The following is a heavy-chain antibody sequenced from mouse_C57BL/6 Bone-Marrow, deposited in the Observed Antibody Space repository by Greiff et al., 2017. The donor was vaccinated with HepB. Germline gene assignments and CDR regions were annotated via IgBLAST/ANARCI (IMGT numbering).Heavy chain of an antibody. CDR2: INYDGSST. Sequence: EVKLMESEGGLVQPGSSMKLSCTASGFTFSDYYMAWVRQVPEKGLEWVANINYDGSSTYYLDSLKSRFIISRDNAKNLLYLQMSSLKSEDTATYYCAREFRDWYFDVWGTGTTVTVSS. V-gene: IGHV5-16*01. J-gene: IGHJ1*03. CDR1: GFTFSDYY. CDR3: AREFRDWYFDV.